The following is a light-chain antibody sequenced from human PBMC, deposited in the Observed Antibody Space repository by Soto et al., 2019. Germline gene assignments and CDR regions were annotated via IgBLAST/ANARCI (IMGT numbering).Light chain of an antibody. V-gene: IGKV4-1*01. J-gene: IGKJ2*01. CDR2: WAA. CDR3: HQYYGSPFT. Sequence: DIVMTQSPDSLAVSLGERATINCKAIQSVLYSSNNENYLSWYQQKPGQPPKLLIYWAATRESGVPDRFSGSGSGRDFTLTITSLHAEDVSGSYCHQYYGSPFTFGEGTKLEIK. CDR1: QSVLYSSNNENY.